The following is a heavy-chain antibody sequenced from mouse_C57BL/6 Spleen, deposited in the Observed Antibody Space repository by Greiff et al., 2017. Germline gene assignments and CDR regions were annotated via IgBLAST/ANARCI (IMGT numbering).Heavy chain of an antibody. Sequence: QVQLQQSGAELVKPGASVKLSCKASGYTFTEYTIHWVKQRSGQGLEWIGWFYPGSGSIKYNEKFKDKATLTADKSSSTVYMELSRLTSEDSAVXVYARHKVLVTTVVAPYFDYWGQGTTLTASS. CDR3: ARHKVLVTTVVAPYFDY. J-gene: IGHJ2*01. CDR2: FYPGSGSI. V-gene: IGHV1-62-2*01. D-gene: IGHD1-1*01. CDR1: GYTFTEYT.